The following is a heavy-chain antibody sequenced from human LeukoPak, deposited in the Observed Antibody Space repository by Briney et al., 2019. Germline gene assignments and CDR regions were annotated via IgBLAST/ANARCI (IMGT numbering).Heavy chain of an antibody. CDR3: ATGGNVDLDY. V-gene: IGHV3-21*04. Sequence: GGSLRLSCAASGFTFSNYNMNWVRQAPGKGLEWVSSISSSSSYIYYADSVKGRFTISRDNSKNTLYLQMNSLRAEDTAVYYCATGGNVDLDYWGQGTLVTVSS. CDR1: GFTFSNYN. CDR2: ISSSSSYI. D-gene: IGHD3-10*01. J-gene: IGHJ4*02.